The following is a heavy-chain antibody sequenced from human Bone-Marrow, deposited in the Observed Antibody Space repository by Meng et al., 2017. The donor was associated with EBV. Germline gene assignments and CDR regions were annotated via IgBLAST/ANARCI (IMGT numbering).Heavy chain of an antibody. D-gene: IGHD2-21*01. CDR3: AKDCFGDKDS. CDR1: GFTLSSYW. J-gene: IGHJ4*02. CDR2: INTDGSVI. Sequence: VEVREAVGCLIHLGGSLRLSCAASGFTLSSYWVHWVRQAPGKGLVWVSRINTDGSVINYADSVKGRFTISRDNAKNTVYLQMNNLRAEDTAVYYCAKDCFGDKDSWGQGTLVTVSS. V-gene: IGHV3-74*01.